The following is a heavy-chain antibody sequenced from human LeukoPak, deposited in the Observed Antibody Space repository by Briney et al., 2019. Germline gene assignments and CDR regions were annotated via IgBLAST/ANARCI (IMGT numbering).Heavy chain of an antibody. D-gene: IGHD3-10*01. V-gene: IGHV3-33*06. CDR1: GFTFSSYG. CDR2: IWYDGSNK. J-gene: IGHJ4*02. CDR3: AKGIGRFGEWFDY. Sequence: GGSLRLSCAASGFTFSSYGMHWVRQAPGKGLEWVAVIWYDGSNKYYADSVKGRFTISRDNSKNTLYLQMNSLRAEDTAVYYCAKGIGRFGEWFDYWGQGTLVTVSS.